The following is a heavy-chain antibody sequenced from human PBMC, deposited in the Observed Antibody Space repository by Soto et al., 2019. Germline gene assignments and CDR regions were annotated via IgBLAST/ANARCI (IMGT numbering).Heavy chain of an antibody. D-gene: IGHD3-22*01. CDR2: ISGSGGST. V-gene: IGHV3-23*01. CDR3: AKDLFHDSSGYYPYYYGMDV. CDR1: GFTFSSYA. Sequence: GGSLRLSCAASGFTFSSYAMSWVRQAPGKGLEWVSAISGSGGSTYYADSVKGRFTISRDNSKNTLYLQMNSLRAEDTAVYYCAKDLFHDSSGYYPYYYGMDVWGQGTTVTVYS. J-gene: IGHJ6*02.